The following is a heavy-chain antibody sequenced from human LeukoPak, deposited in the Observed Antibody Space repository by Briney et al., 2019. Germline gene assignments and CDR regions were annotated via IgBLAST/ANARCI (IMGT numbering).Heavy chain of an antibody. CDR3: VKDPYGDYG. V-gene: IGHV3-64D*09. CDR1: GFTLRAFA. Sequence: PGGSLRLSCSASGFTLRAFAMHWVRQAPGKRLEYVSSISAEGVTHYADSVKGRFTISRDTSKSTLSLQVSSLRLEDTAFYYCVKDPYGDYGWGQGTLVTVSS. D-gene: IGHD4-17*01. J-gene: IGHJ4*02. CDR2: ISAEGVT.